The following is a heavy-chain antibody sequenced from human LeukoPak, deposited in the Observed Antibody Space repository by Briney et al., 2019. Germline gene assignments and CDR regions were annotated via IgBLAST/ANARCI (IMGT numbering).Heavy chain of an antibody. D-gene: IGHD4-17*01. V-gene: IGHV4-34*01. CDR1: GGSFSGYY. J-gene: IGHJ4*02. Sequence: SETLSLTCAVYGGSFSGYYWSWIRQPPGKGLEWIGEINRSGSTNYNPSLKSRVTISVDTSKNQFSLKLSSVTAADTAVYYCARGVTTVTTGPRPYFDYWGQGTLVTVSS. CDR3: ARGVTTVTTGPRPYFDY. CDR2: INRSGST.